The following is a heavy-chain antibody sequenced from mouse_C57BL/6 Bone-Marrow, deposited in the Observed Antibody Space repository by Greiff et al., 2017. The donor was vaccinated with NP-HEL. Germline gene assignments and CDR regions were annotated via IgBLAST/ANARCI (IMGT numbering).Heavy chain of an antibody. CDR1: GFNIKDDY. V-gene: IGHV14-4*01. CDR3: TAYGNYLGAMDY. D-gene: IGHD2-1*01. J-gene: IGHJ4*01. CDR2: IDPENGDT. Sequence: VQLQQSGAELVRPGASVKLSCTASGFNIKDDYMHWVKQRPEQGLEWIGWIDPENGDTEYASKFKGKATTTADTSSNTAYLQLSSLTSEDTAVYCYTAYGNYLGAMDYWGQGTSVTVSS.